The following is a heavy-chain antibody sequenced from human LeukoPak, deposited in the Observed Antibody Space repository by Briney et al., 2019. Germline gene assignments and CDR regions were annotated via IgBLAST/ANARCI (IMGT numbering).Heavy chain of an antibody. V-gene: IGHV5-51*03. D-gene: IGHD3-22*01. CDR2: IYPGDSDT. Sequence: MSGESLKISCKGSGYSFTSYWIGWVRQMPGKGLEWMGIIYPGDSDTRYSPSFQGQVTISADKSISTAYLQWSSLKAADTSMCYCARGRNYYDSSGYGGAFDIWGQGTMVTVSS. J-gene: IGHJ3*02. CDR3: ARGRNYYDSSGYGGAFDI. CDR1: GYSFTSYW.